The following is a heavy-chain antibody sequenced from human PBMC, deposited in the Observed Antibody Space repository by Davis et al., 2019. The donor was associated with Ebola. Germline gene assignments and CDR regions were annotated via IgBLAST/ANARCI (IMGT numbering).Heavy chain of an antibody. J-gene: IGHJ4*02. CDR1: GFTFSSYG. D-gene: IGHD6-19*01. Sequence: GGSLRLSCAASGFTFSSYGMHWVRQAPGKGLEWVAFISYDGSNKYYADSVKGRFTISRDNSKNTLYLQMNSLRAEDTAVYYCNSGSGWSDYWGQGTLVTVSS. CDR2: ISYDGSNK. CDR3: NSGSGWSDY. V-gene: IGHV3-30*02.